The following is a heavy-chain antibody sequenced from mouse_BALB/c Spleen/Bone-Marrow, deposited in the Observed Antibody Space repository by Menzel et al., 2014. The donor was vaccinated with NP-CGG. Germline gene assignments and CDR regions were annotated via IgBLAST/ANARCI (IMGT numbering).Heavy chain of an antibody. V-gene: IGHV1S81*02. J-gene: IGHJ3*01. Sequence: VQLQQSGAELVMPGASVKLSCKVSGYTFTNYYVFWVKQRPGQGLEWIGEIYPSNGVTNFNEKFMSKATLTVDISSSTADMQLSSLTSEDSAVYYCTRSGPGFADWGHGTLVTVSA. CDR1: GYTFTNYY. CDR2: IYPSNGVT. CDR3: TRSGPGFAD.